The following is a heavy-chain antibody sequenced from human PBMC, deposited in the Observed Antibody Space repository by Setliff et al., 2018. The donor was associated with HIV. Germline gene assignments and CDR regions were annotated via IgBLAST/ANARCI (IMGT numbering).Heavy chain of an antibody. CDR2: IDYSGTT. CDR3: ARHDYSDTGGYYRLWFFDY. CDR1: GDSMKSKSYF. V-gene: IGHV4-39*01. J-gene: IGHJ4*02. Sequence: ETLSLTCTVSGDSMKSKSYFWGWIRQSPGKGLEWIGAIDYSGTTYYNPSLKSRLTISVDTSKNLFSLRVTSVTAADTAVYYCARHDYSDTGGYYRLWFFDYWGQGSLVTVSS. D-gene: IGHD3-22*01.